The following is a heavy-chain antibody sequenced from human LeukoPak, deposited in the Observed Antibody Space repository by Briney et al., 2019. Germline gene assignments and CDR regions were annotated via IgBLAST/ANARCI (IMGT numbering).Heavy chain of an antibody. J-gene: IGHJ4*02. V-gene: IGHV3-48*01. CDR3: ARGGGYSGYDFDY. CDR2: ISSSSSTI. D-gene: IGHD5-12*01. CDR1: GFTFSSYS. Sequence: GGSLRLSCAASGFTFSSYSMNWVRQAPGKGLEWVSYISSSSSTIYYADSVKGRFTISRDNAKNSPYLQMNSLRAEDTAVYYCARGGGYSGYDFDYWGQGTLVTVSS.